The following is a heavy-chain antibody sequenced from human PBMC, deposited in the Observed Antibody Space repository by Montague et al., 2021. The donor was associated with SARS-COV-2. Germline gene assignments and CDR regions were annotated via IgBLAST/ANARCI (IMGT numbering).Heavy chain of an antibody. CDR2: IYHTGST. Sequence: SETLSLTCVVSGDSISTDNWWTWVRLPPGKGLEWVGEIYHTGSTKYKPSLKSRVTMSVDTSKNQFSLKLSSVTAADTAVYYCARDRPRSYYYDSVTYTWGDYGMDVWGQGTTVTVSS. J-gene: IGHJ6*02. V-gene: IGHV4-4*02. CDR1: GDSISTDNW. D-gene: IGHD3-10*01. CDR3: ARDRPRSYYYDSVTYTWGDYGMDV.